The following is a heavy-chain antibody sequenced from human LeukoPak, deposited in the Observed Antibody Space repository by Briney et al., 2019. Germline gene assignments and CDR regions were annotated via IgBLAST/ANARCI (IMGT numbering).Heavy chain of an antibody. V-gene: IGHV3-7*01. CDR2: IKQDGSEK. J-gene: IGHJ6*03. CDR1: GFTFSSYE. Sequence: GGSLRLSCAASGFTFSSYEMNWVRQAPGKGLEWVANIKQDGSEKYYVDPVKGRFTISRDNAKNSLYLQMNSLRAEDTAVYYCARDAYSSSWYVIYYYYYMDVWGKGTTVTVSS. CDR3: ARDAYSSSWYVIYYYYYMDV. D-gene: IGHD6-13*01.